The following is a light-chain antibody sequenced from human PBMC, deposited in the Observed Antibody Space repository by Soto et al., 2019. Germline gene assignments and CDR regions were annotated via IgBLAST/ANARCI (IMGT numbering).Light chain of an antibody. CDR2: DIS. J-gene: IGKJ4*01. V-gene: IGKV3-11*01. Sequence: DIVLTQSPATLSLSPGESATLSCRASQSVTRFLAWYQQKPGQAPRLLIYDISNSAAGIPARFSGSGSGTDFNLTISSLEPEDFAVYYCQQRNFWLTFGGGTKVDIK. CDR3: QQRNFWLT. CDR1: QSVTRF.